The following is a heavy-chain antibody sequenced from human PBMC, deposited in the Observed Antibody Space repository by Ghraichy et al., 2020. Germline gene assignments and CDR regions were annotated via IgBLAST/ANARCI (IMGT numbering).Heavy chain of an antibody. Sequence: SETLSLTCAVYGGSFSGYYWSWIRQPPGKGLEWIGEINHSGSTNYNPSLKSRVTISVDTSKNQFSLKLSSVTAADTAVYYCARTIAVNPFDYWGQGTLVTVSS. CDR3: ARTIAVNPFDY. V-gene: IGHV4-34*01. D-gene: IGHD4-11*01. CDR2: INHSGST. CDR1: GGSFSGYY. J-gene: IGHJ4*02.